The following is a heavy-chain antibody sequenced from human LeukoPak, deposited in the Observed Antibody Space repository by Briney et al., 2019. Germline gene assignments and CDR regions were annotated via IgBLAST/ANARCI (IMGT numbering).Heavy chain of an antibody. Sequence: AGGSLRLSCAASGFTFSSYSMNWVRQAPGQGLELVSYISSSSTIYYAYAVKGRFTISRDNAKNSLYLQMNSLRAEDTAVYYCARGYGSESPTLSYYYYMDVWGKGTTVTISS. CDR1: GFTFSSYS. J-gene: IGHJ6*03. V-gene: IGHV3-48*01. CDR2: ISSSSTI. D-gene: IGHD3-10*01. CDR3: ARGYGSESPTLSYYYYMDV.